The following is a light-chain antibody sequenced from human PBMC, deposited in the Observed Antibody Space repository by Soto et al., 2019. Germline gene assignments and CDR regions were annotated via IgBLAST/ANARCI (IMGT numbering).Light chain of an antibody. V-gene: IGKV3-20*01. Sequence: EFVLTQSAGTLSLSPGERATLSCRASQTVRNNYLAWYQQKPGQAPRLLIYDASSRATGIPGRFSGSGSGTDFTLTISRVEPEDFAVYYCQQYGSSLITFGQGARPEIK. J-gene: IGKJ5*01. CDR1: QTVRNNY. CDR3: QQYGSSLIT. CDR2: DAS.